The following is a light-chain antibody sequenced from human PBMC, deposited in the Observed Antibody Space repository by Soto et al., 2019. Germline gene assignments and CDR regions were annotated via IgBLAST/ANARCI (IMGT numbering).Light chain of an antibody. CDR2: NVN. V-gene: IGLV2-8*01. J-gene: IGLJ1*01. CDR3: AAWDDRLGAYV. Sequence: QAVLHQPASGSGSPGHAVTISCTSTSRDIGGYEFVSWYQVRPGEAPQLIIYNVNGRPSGVPRRFSGSKSGTSASLAIGGLQSEDGADYHCAAWDDRLGAYVFATGTKVTV. CDR1: SRDIGGYEF.